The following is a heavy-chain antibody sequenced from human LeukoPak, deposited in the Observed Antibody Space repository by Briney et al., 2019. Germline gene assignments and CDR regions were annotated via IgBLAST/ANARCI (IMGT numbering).Heavy chain of an antibody. J-gene: IGHJ4*02. CDR3: ARVSGSYYPLGYFDY. D-gene: IGHD1-26*01. CDR2: ISPSSSYI. V-gene: IGHV3-21*01. Sequence: GGSLRLSCEASGXSFSSYSVNWVRQAPGKGLEWVSSISPSSSYIYYADSVKGRFTISRDNAKNSLFLQMNSLRAEDTAVYYCARVSGSYYPLGYFDYWGQGTLVTVSS. CDR1: GXSFSSYS.